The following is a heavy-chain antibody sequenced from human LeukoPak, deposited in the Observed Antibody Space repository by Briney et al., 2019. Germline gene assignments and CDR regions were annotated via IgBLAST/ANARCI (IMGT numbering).Heavy chain of an antibody. V-gene: IGHV4-34*01. D-gene: IGHD3-3*01. CDR2: INHSGST. CDR1: GGSFSGYY. Sequence: SETLSLTCAVYGGSFSGYYWSWIRQPPGKGLEWIGEINHSGSTNYNPSLKSRVTISVDTSKNQFSLKLSSVTAADTAVYYCARGRATTIFGVVIIRPFDYWGQGTLVTVSS. J-gene: IGHJ4*02. CDR3: ARGRATTIFGVVIIRPFDY.